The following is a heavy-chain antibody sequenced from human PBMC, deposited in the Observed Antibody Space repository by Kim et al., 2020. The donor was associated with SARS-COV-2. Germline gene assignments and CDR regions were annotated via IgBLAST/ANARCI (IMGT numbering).Heavy chain of an antibody. CDR3: AKVDIVVVPAATGAGDRYYYYGMDV. D-gene: IGHD2-2*03. Sequence: GGSLRLSCAASGFTFSSYGMHWVRQAPGKGLEWVAVISYDGSNKYYADSVKGRFTISRDNSKNTLYLQMNSLRAEDTAVYYCAKVDIVVVPAATGAGDRYYYYGMDVWGQGTTVTVSS. CDR1: GFTFSSYG. J-gene: IGHJ6*02. CDR2: ISYDGSNK. V-gene: IGHV3-30*18.